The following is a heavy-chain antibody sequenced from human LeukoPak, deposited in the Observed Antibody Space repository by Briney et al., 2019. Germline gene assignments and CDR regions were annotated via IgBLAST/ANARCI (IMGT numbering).Heavy chain of an antibody. CDR2: TSAGGGST. CDR3: AKDRGDYSSSWYSYAMDV. V-gene: IGHV3-23*01. Sequence: PGGSLRLSCAASGFTFSSFAMSWVRQAPGKGLEWVSRTSAGGGSTYYADSVKGRFTISRDNSKNTLCLQMNSLRAEDTAVYYCAKDRGDYSSSWYSYAMDVWGQGTTVTVSS. D-gene: IGHD6-13*01. CDR1: GFTFSSFA. J-gene: IGHJ6*02.